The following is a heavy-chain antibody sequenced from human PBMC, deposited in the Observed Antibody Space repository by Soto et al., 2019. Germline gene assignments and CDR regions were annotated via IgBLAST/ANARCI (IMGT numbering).Heavy chain of an antibody. CDR3: AREQVWQELVRRAFDI. Sequence: GGSLSHSCAASGFTFSCNCMHWVRQAPGKGLEWVAVIWYDGSNKYYADSVKGRFTISRDNSKNTLYLQMNSLRAEDTAVYYCAREQVWQELVRRAFDIWGQGLMVTVSS. J-gene: IGHJ3*02. V-gene: IGHV3-33*01. D-gene: IGHD6-13*01. CDR1: GFTFSCNC. CDR2: IWYDGSNK.